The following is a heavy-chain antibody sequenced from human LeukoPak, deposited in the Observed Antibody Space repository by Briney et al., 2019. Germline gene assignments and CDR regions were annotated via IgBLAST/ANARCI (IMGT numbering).Heavy chain of an antibody. D-gene: IGHD2-15*01. CDR1: GGSISSYY. J-gene: IGHJ4*02. V-gene: IGHV4-59*01. Sequence: SETLSLTCTVPGGSISSYYWSWIRQPPGKGLEWIGYIYYSGGTNYNPSLKSRVTISVDTSKNQFSLKLSSVTAADTAVYYCARVYCSGGSCYSDYLGQGTLVTVSS. CDR2: IYYSGGT. CDR3: ARVYCSGGSCYSDY.